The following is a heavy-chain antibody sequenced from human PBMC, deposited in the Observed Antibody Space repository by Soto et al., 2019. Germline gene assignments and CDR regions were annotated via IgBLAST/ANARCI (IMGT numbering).Heavy chain of an antibody. D-gene: IGHD3-16*01. CDR3: ARHWALGPHPDF. J-gene: IGHJ4*02. V-gene: IGHV4-59*08. CDR2: IYYSGST. CDR1: GVSISSYS. Sequence: SETLSLTCTVSGVSISSYSWCWIRQPPGKGLGWIGYIYYSGSTNYNPSLKSRVTISVDTSKNQFSLKLSSVTAADTAVYYCARHWALGPHPDFWGQGTLVTVS.